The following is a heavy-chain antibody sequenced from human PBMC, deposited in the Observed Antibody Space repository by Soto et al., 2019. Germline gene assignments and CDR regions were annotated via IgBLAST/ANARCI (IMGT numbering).Heavy chain of an antibody. D-gene: IGHD3-10*01. CDR1: GFIFSDHY. V-gene: IGHV3-72*01. CDR3: VRGFHSFDV. J-gene: IGHJ3*01. CDR2: SRNKDHRFST. Sequence: EVPLVESGGGLVQPGGSLRLSCAVFGFIFSDHYMDWVRHAPGKGLEWVGRSRNKDHRFSTQYAASMGGRFTISRDDSKNSLYLQMNNLKAEDTALYYCVRGFHSFDVWGQGTMVTVSS.